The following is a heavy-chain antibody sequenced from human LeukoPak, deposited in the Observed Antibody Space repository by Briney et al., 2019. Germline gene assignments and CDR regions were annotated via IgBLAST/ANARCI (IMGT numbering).Heavy chain of an antibody. Sequence: ASVKVSCKASGYTFTGYYMHWVRQAPGQGLEWMGWINPNSGGTNYAQKFQGRVTMTGDTSISTAYMELSRLRSDDTAVYYCARAVGSGSYYYMDVWGKGTTVTISS. J-gene: IGHJ6*03. CDR3: ARAVGSGSYYYMDV. V-gene: IGHV1-2*02. CDR2: INPNSGGT. CDR1: GYTFTGYY. D-gene: IGHD1-26*01.